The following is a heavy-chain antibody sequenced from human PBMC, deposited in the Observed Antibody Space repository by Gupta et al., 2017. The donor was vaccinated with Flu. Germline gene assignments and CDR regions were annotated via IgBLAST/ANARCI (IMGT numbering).Heavy chain of an antibody. Sequence: QVQLQESGPGLVKPSETLSLTCTVSAGSISSYYCSWIRQPPGKGLEWIGYIYYSGSTNYNPSLKSRVTISVDTSKNQFSLKLSSVTAADTAVYYCARHSTGYSYGIFDYWGQGTLVTVSS. D-gene: IGHD5-18*01. CDR3: ARHSTGYSYGIFDY. J-gene: IGHJ4*02. CDR1: AGSISSYY. V-gene: IGHV4-59*08. CDR2: IYYSGST.